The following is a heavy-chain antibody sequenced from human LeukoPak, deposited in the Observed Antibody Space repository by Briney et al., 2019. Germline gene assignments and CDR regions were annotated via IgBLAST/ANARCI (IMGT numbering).Heavy chain of an antibody. J-gene: IGHJ4*02. CDR1: GFTFSSYA. CDR3: AKSTEGSPYYSDH. CDR2: FSARGGST. Sequence: PGGSLRLSCAASGFTFSSYAMSWVRQAPGKGLEWVSGFSARGGSTYYADSVKGRFTISRDNSKTTLYLQMNSLRGEDTAVYYCAKSTEGSPYYSDHWGQGTLITVFS. V-gene: IGHV3-23*01.